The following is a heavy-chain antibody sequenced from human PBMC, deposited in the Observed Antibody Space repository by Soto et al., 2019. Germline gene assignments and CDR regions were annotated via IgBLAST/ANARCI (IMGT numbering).Heavy chain of an antibody. CDR1: GFTFSSYS. V-gene: IGHV3-21*01. D-gene: IGHD6-13*01. J-gene: IGHJ6*02. Sequence: PGGSLRLSCAAPGFTFSSYSMNWVRQAPGKGLEWVSSISSSSSYIYYADSVKGRFTISRGNAKNSLYLQMNSLRAEDTAVYYCARDDLAAPAFYGMDVWGQGTTVTVSS. CDR2: ISSSSSYI. CDR3: ARDDLAAPAFYGMDV.